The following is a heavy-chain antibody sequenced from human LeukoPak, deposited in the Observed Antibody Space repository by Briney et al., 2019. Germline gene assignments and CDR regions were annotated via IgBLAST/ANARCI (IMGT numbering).Heavy chain of an antibody. Sequence: SETLSLTCAVYGGSFSGYYWSWIRQPPGKGLEWIGEINHSGSTNYNPSLKSRVTISVDTSKNQFSLKLSSVTAAGTAMTYRARGSRILGFQFDTWG. CDR2: INHSGST. V-gene: IGHV4-34*01. J-gene: IGHJ5*01. CDR1: GGSFSGYY. D-gene: IGHD7-27*01. CDR3: ARGSRILGFQFDT.